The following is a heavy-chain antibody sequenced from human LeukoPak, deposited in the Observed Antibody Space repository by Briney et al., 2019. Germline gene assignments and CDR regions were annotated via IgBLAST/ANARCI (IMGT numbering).Heavy chain of an antibody. D-gene: IGHD2-21*01. J-gene: IGHJ4*02. Sequence: GGSLRLSCTASGFSLSDYEINWARQAPGKGLEWVSYINTGSSSIYYADSLKGRFTISRDDAKNSVYLQLNSLRAEDTALYYCARETSHCGGDCYDYWGQGTLVTVSS. CDR3: ARETSHCGGDCYDY. V-gene: IGHV3-48*03. CDR2: INTGSSSI. CDR1: GFSLSDYE.